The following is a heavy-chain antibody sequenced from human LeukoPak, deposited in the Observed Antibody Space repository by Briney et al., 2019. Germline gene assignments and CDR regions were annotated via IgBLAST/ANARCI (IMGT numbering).Heavy chain of an antibody. CDR3: ARDPDSSGYYDD. CDR1: GGSISSSSYY. Sequence: SETLSLTCTVSGGSISSSSYYWGWIRQPPGKGLEWIGSIYYSGSTYYNPSLKSRVTISVDTSKNQFSLKLSSVTAADTAVYYCARDPDSSGYYDDWGQGTLVTVSS. V-gene: IGHV4-39*07. D-gene: IGHD3-22*01. CDR2: IYYSGST. J-gene: IGHJ4*02.